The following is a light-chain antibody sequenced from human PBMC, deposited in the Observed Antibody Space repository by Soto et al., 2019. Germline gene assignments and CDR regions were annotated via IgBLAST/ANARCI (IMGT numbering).Light chain of an antibody. V-gene: IGLV2-14*01. CDR2: EVN. Sequence: QSAPTQPDSPSRAPGRSIYISCTDTGSDMSAYDYSSWFQQHPGKAPKLMIYEVNTRPSGVSKRFSGSESGNKVYLTISRLQVEDEADYFCFSSTTTSTQDFGTGTKVNVI. J-gene: IGLJ1*01. CDR3: FSSTTTSTQD. CDR1: GSDMSAYDY.